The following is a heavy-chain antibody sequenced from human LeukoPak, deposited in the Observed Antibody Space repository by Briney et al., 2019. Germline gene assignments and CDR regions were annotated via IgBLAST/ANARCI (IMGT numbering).Heavy chain of an antibody. J-gene: IGHJ4*02. D-gene: IGHD6-19*01. V-gene: IGHV4-30-2*01. Sequence: SETLSLTCAVSSGSISSGGYSWSWIRQPPGKGLEWIGYIYHSGSTYYNPSLKSRVTISVDRSKNQFSLKLSSVTAADTAVYYCATVLYSSGWTFDYWGQGTLVTVSS. CDR1: SGSISSGGYS. CDR3: ATVLYSSGWTFDY. CDR2: IYHSGST.